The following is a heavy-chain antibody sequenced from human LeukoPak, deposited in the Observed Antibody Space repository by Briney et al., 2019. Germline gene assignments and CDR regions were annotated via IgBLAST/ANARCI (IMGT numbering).Heavy chain of an antibody. J-gene: IGHJ4*02. CDR1: GFTFTSSA. Sequence: ASVTVACKASGFTFTSSAMQWVRQARGQRLEWIGWIVVGSGNTNYAQKFQERVTITRDMSTSTAYMELSSLRSEDTAVYYCAAGPQGPTSGFDYWGQGTLVTASS. V-gene: IGHV1-58*02. CDR2: IVVGSGNT. CDR3: AAGPQGPTSGFDY. D-gene: IGHD1-14*01.